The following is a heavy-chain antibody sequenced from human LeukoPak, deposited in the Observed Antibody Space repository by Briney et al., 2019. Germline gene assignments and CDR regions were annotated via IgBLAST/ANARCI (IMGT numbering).Heavy chain of an antibody. CDR3: ARGLYSSSWYGSDY. V-gene: IGHV3-20*04. J-gene: IGHJ4*02. Sequence: PGGSLRLSCAASGFTFDDYGMSWVRQAPGKGLEWVSGINWNGGSTGYADSVKGRFTISRDNAKNSRYLQMNSLRAEDTALYYCARGLYSSSWYGSDYWGQGTLVTVSS. D-gene: IGHD6-13*01. CDR1: GFTFDDYG. CDR2: INWNGGST.